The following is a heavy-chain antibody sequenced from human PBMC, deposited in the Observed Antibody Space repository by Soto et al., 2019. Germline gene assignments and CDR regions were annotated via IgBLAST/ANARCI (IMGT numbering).Heavy chain of an antibody. CDR2: ISSSSSYI. CDR1: GFTFSSYS. J-gene: IGHJ4*02. CDR3: ARDSSPDPLIAVAGPVDY. Sequence: PGGSLRLSCAASGFTFSSYSMNWVRQAPGKGLEWVSSISSSSSYIYYADSVKGRFTISRDNAKNSLYLQMNSLRAEDTAVYYCARDSSPDPLIAVAGPVDYWGQGTLVTVSS. D-gene: IGHD6-19*01. V-gene: IGHV3-21*01.